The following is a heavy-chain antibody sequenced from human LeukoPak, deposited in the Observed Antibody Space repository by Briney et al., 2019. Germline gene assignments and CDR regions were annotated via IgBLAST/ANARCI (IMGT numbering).Heavy chain of an antibody. D-gene: IGHD3-10*02. CDR3: AKRPAAVRGVIPYLDY. CDR1: GFMFSSFS. Sequence: PGGSLRLSCAASGFMFSSFSMRWLRHVPGKGLEWVSTNADSVKGRFTISRDNSKNTLFLQMNSLRAEDTAIYYCAKRPAAVRGVIPYLDYWGQGTLVTVSS. V-gene: IGHV3-23*01. J-gene: IGHJ4*02.